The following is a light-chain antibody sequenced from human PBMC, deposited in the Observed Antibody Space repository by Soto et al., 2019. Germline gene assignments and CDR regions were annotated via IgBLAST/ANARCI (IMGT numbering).Light chain of an antibody. CDR2: GNS. V-gene: IGLV1-40*01. CDR1: SSNIGAGYD. J-gene: IGLJ2*01. Sequence: QSVLTQPPSVSGAPGQRVTISCTWSSSNIGAGYDVHWYQQLPGTAPKLLIYGNSNRPSGVPDRFSGSKSGTSASLAITWLQAEDEADYYCQSYDSSLSGSVFGGGTQLTVL. CDR3: QSYDSSLSGSV.